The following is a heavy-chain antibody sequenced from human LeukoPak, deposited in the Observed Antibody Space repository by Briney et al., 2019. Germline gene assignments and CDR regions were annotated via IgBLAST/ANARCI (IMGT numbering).Heavy chain of an antibody. J-gene: IGHJ6*03. CDR2: IYPGDSGT. CDR1: GYSFTSYW. Sequence: GESLKISCKGSGYSFTSYWIGWVRQMPGKGLEWMGIIYPGDSGTRYSPSFQGQVTSSADKSISTAYLQWSSLKASDTAMYYCARPNTEYCSSTSCYGYYYYYMDVWGKGTTVTVSS. CDR3: ARPNTEYCSSTSCYGYYYYYMDV. D-gene: IGHD2-2*01. V-gene: IGHV5-51*01.